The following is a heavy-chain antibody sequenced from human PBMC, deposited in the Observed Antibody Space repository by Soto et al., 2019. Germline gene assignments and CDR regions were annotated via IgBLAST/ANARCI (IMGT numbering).Heavy chain of an antibody. V-gene: IGHV4-59*01. J-gene: IGHJ5*02. CDR2: IYYSGST. D-gene: IGHD6-13*01. CDR1: GGSISSYY. Sequence: SETLSLTCTVSGGSISSYYWSWIRQPPGKGLEWIGYIYYSGSTNYNPSLKSRVTISVDTSKSHFSLKLSSVTAADTAVYYCARGYSNSWYWFDPWGQGTLVTVSS. CDR3: ARGYSNSWYWFDP.